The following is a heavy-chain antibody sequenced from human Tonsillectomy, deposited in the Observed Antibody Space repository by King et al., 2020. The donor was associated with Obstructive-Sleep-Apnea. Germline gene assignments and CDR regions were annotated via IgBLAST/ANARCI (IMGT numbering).Heavy chain of an antibody. D-gene: IGHD1-26*01. V-gene: IGHV5-51*01. CDR2: IYPSDSET. Sequence: VQLVESGAEVKKPGESLRISCKGSGYSFTTYWIGWVRQMPGKGLEWMGIIYPSDSETRYSPTFQGQVTISVDKSISTAYLQWNSLKASDTAMYYCARRWGQGGIWGQGTMVTVSS. J-gene: IGHJ3*02. CDR1: GYSFTTYW. CDR3: ARRWGQGGI.